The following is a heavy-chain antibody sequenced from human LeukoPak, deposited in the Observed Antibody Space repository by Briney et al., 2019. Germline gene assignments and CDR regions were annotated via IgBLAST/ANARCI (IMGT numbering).Heavy chain of an antibody. CDR2: IYHSGST. V-gene: IGHV4-38-2*01. CDR3: ARNLAVPRHDAFDI. Sequence: SSETLSLTCAVSGYSIRRGDYWGWIRQPPGKGLEWTGSIYHSGSTYSNPSLKSRVTISVDTSKNQYSLKLSSVTAADTAVDYCARNLAVPRHDAFDIWGQGTMVTVSS. CDR1: GYSIRRGDY. D-gene: IGHD6-6*01. J-gene: IGHJ3*02.